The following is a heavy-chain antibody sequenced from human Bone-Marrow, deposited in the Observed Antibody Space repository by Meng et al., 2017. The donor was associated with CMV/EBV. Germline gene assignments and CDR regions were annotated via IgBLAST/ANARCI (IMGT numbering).Heavy chain of an antibody. V-gene: IGHV4-39*07. CDR3: ARVGIRSGWSGWRY. J-gene: IGHJ4*02. CDR1: GGSISSSSYY. CDR2: IYYSGST. Sequence: GSLRLSCTVSGGSISSSSYYWGWIRQPPGKGLEWIGSIYYSGSTYHNPSLKSRVTISVDTSKNQFSLKLSSVTAADTAVYYCARVGIRSGWSGWRYWGQETLVTVSS. D-gene: IGHD6-19*01.